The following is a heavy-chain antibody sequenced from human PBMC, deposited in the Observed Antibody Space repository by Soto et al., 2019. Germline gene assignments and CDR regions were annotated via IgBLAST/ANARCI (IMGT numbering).Heavy chain of an antibody. CDR1: GFTFSSNA. J-gene: IGHJ4*02. CDR3: AKDLSQQWLVILLDY. Sequence: EVQLLESGGGLVQPGGSLSLSWAASGFTFSSNAMSWVRQAPGKGLEWVSAISGSGGSTYYADSVKGRFTISRDNSKNTLYLRMNSLRAEDTAVYYCAKDLSQQWLVILLDYWGQGTLVTVSS. V-gene: IGHV3-23*01. CDR2: ISGSGGST. D-gene: IGHD6-19*01.